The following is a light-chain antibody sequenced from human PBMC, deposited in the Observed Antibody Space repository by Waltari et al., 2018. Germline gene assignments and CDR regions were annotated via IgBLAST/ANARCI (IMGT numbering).Light chain of an antibody. J-gene: IGLJ2*01. CDR3: SSRDSSASHVL. CDR1: SLRTSS. V-gene: IGLV3-19*01. CDR2: GKN. Sequence: SSELTQDPAVSVALGQPVTITCPGASLRTSSASWYQQKSGQAPILVLFGKNKRPSGIPDRFSGYNSESTTSLTITGAQAEDEAEYYCSSRDSSASHVLFAGGTKLTVL.